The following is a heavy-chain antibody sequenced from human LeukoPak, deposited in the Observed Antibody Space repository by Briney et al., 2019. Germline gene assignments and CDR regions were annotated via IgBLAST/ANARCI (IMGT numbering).Heavy chain of an antibody. Sequence: PGGSLRLSCAASGFTFSGFAMSWIRQAPGKGLEWVSSISRSGESTFYADSVKGRLTISRDNSKNTLYLQMNSLRAEDTAVYYCAKSLRNAFDIWGQGTMVTVSS. CDR2: ISRSGEST. CDR3: AKSLRNAFDI. V-gene: IGHV3-23*01. D-gene: IGHD3-3*01. J-gene: IGHJ3*02. CDR1: GFTFSGFA.